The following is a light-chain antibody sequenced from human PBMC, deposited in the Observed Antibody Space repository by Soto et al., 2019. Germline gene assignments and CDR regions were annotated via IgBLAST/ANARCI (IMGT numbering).Light chain of an antibody. CDR3: QQYGRSRYT. CDR1: QSLSGTY. V-gene: IGKV3-20*01. Sequence: EVVLTQSTGTLSLSPGERATLSCRASQSLSGTYLAWYQQKPGQAPSLLIYDTSNRAIGIPDRFSGSGSGTAFTLTISRLEPEDFAVYYCQQYGRSRYTFGQGTKLEI. CDR2: DTS. J-gene: IGKJ2*01.